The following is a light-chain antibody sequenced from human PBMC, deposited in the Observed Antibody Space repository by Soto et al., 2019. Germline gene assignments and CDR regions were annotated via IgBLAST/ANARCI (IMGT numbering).Light chain of an antibody. CDR3: SSYTSSDPRL. CDR2: EVT. CDR1: SSDVGGYSY. V-gene: IGLV2-14*01. Sequence: QSALTQPASVSGSPGQSITIACTGTSSDVGGYSYVSWYQQHPGKGPKLMIYEVTNRPSGVSHRFSGSKSGNTASLTISGLQAEDEADYYCSSYTSSDPRLFGTGIKFAVL. J-gene: IGLJ1*01.